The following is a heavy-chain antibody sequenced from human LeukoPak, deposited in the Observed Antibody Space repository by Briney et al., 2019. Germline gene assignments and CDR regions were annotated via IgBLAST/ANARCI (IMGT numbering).Heavy chain of an antibody. D-gene: IGHD5-18*01. J-gene: IGHJ4*02. CDR1: GDSISSVNYY. V-gene: IGHV4-61*02. CDR2: IYTSGST. Sequence: PSQTLSLTCTVSGDSISSVNYYWTWIRQPAGKGLEWIGRIYTSGSTNYNPSLKNRVTISVDTSKNQFSLKLSSVTAADTAVYYCATLGYSYGTDYWGQGTLVTVSS. CDR3: ATLGYSYGTDY.